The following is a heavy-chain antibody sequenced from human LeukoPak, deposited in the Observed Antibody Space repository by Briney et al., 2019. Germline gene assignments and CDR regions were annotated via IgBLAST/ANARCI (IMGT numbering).Heavy chain of an antibody. V-gene: IGHV3-7*01. Sequence: GGSLRLSCAASGFTFSSYWMHWVRQAPGKGLEWVANIKQDGSEKYYVDSVKGRFTISRDNAKNSLYLQMNSLRAEDTAVYYCARDLLQSSSWNTLFDYWGQGTLVTVSS. J-gene: IGHJ4*02. CDR1: GFTFSSYW. CDR2: IKQDGSEK. D-gene: IGHD6-13*01. CDR3: ARDLLQSSSWNTLFDY.